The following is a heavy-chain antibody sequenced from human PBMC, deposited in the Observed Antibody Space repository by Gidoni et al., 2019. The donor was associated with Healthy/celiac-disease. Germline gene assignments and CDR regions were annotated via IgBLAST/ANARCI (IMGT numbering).Heavy chain of an antibody. CDR2: IFSNDEK. CDR1: GFSLNNARMG. CDR3: ARAPGYYDSSGYIGWFDP. V-gene: IGHV2-26*01. D-gene: IGHD3-22*01. J-gene: IGHJ5*02. Sequence: QVTLKESGPVLVKPTETLTLTCTVSGFSLNNARMGVSWIRQPPGKALEWLAHIFSNDEKSYSTSLKSRLTISKDTSKSQVVLTMTNMDPVDTATYYCARAPGYYDSSGYIGWFDPWGQGTLVTVSS.